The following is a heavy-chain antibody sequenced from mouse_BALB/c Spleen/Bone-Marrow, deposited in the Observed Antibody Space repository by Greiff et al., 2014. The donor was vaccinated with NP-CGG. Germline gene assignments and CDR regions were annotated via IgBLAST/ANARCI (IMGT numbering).Heavy chain of an antibody. D-gene: IGHD2-4*01. CDR3: ARGGDYHYFDY. V-gene: IGHV1S56*01. CDR2: ISPGDGNT. J-gene: IGHJ2*01. Sequence: VKLMESGPELVKPGALVKISCKASGYTFTTYDINWVKQRPVQGLEWIGWISPGDGNTNYNEKFKGKATLTADKSSSTAYMQLSSLTSENSAVYFCARGGDYHYFDYWGQGTTLTVSS. CDR1: GYTFTTYD.